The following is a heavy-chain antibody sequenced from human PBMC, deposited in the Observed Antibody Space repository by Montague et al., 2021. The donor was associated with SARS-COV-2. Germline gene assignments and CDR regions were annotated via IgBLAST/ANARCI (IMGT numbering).Heavy chain of an antibody. J-gene: IGHJ4*02. CDR3: VRDPAPSGSGTFYDY. CDR1: GDSVSHDF. V-gene: IGHV4-59*02. Sequence: ETLSLTCTVSGDSVSHDFWTWIRQPPGKGLEWIGYVYYSRSSSYNPSLRGRVSIAVDTSKIQFSLRLSTVTAADTAIYYCVRDPAPSGSGTFYDYWGQGTLVAVSS. D-gene: IGHD1-26*01. CDR2: VYYSRSS.